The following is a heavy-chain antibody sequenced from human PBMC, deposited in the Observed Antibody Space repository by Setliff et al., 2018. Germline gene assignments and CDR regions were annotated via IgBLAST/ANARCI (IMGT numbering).Heavy chain of an antibody. CDR3: AFRRGYIYGLDN. D-gene: IGHD5-18*01. V-gene: IGHV1-69-2*01. CDR1: GYTFTDDY. CDR2: IDPEDGKT. J-gene: IGHJ4*02. Sequence: ALVKVSCKASGYTFTDDYMYWVKQAPGKGLEWMGRIDPEDGKTVYAEKFQGRVIISADTSIDTVYLEIDSLRSEDTAVYYCAFRRGYIYGLDNWGQGTLVTVSS.